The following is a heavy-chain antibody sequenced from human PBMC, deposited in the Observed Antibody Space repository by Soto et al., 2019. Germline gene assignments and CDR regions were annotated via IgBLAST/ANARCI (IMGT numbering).Heavy chain of an antibody. Sequence: QVQLVQSGAAVKKPGSSVKVSCQASGGTFSSYAISWVRQAPGQGLEWMGGIIPIFGTANYAQKFQGRVTITADESTSPAYMELSSLRSEDTAVYYCARDVGYCSGGSCYDYWGQGTLVTVSS. CDR2: IIPIFGTA. CDR3: ARDVGYCSGGSCYDY. D-gene: IGHD2-15*01. J-gene: IGHJ4*02. V-gene: IGHV1-69*01. CDR1: GGTFSSYA.